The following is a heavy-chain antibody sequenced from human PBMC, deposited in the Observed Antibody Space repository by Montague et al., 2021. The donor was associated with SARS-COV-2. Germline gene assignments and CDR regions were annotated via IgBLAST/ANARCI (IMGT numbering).Heavy chain of an antibody. V-gene: IGHV4-4*02. CDR1: GGASISSSHW. D-gene: IGHD1-26*01. CDR3: ARFTSTGSGSYYIFDY. CDR2: LYHDGST. Sequence: SETLSLTCTVSGGASISSSHWWSWVCQPPGKGLEWNVELYHDGSTNYNPSLKSRLTISVDKSKNQFSLKLSSVTAADTAVYYCARFTSTGSGSYYIFDYWGQGTLVTVSS. J-gene: IGHJ4*02.